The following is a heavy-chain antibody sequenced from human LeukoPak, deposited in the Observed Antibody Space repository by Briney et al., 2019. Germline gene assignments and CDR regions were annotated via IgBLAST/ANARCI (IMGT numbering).Heavy chain of an antibody. V-gene: IGHV4-59*01. J-gene: IGHJ4*02. CDR2: IYYSGST. D-gene: IGHD5-18*01. CDR3: AGGGYSYGFSFDY. Sequence: SETLSLTCTVTGDSINSYYWSWIRQPPGKGLEWIGYIYYSGSTNYNPSLKSRVTISVDTSKNQFSLKLSSVTAADTAVYYCAGGGYSYGFSFDYWGQGTLVTVSS. CDR1: GDSINSYY.